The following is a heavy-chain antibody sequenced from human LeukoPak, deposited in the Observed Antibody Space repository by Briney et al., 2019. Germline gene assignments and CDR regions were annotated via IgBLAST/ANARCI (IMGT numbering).Heavy chain of an antibody. D-gene: IGHD3-16*01. CDR3: ARQNAYLVSGPLDC. CDR1: GASITSYF. Sequence: SETLSLSCTVSGASITSYFWTWIRQPPGKGLGVIGYVHYLGSTNYNPSLKSRVTISLDTSKNHFSLKLTSVSAADTAVYYCARQNAYLVSGPLDCWGQGALVTVSS. CDR2: VHYLGST. J-gene: IGHJ4*02. V-gene: IGHV4-59*01.